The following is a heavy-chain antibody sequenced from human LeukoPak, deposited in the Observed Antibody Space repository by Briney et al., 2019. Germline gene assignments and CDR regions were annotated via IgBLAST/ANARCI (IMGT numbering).Heavy chain of an antibody. V-gene: IGHV4-59*01. J-gene: IGHJ4*02. D-gene: IGHD2-21*02. CDR1: GGSISSYY. CDR2: IYYSGST. CDR3: AGDVYCGGDCSYFDY. Sequence: PSETLSLACTVSGGSISSYYWSWIRQPPGKGLVWIGYIYYSGSTNYNPSLKSRLTISVDTSKNQFYLKLSSVTAADTAVYYCAGDVYCGGDCSYFDYWGQGTLVTVSS.